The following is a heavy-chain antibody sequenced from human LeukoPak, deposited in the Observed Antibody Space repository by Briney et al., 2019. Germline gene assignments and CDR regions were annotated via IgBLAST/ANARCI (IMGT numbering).Heavy chain of an antibody. CDR1: GFTFSNYD. CDR3: ARNGLGLHY. J-gene: IGHJ4*02. CDR2: ISVSGSST. Sequence: GGSLRLSCAASGFTFSNYDFVWVRQAPGEGLEWVSYISVSGSSTQYSDSVRGRFTISRDNARNSLFLQMNGLRAEDTAVYYCARNGLGLHYWGQGTLVTVSS. V-gene: IGHV3-48*03. D-gene: IGHD6-19*01.